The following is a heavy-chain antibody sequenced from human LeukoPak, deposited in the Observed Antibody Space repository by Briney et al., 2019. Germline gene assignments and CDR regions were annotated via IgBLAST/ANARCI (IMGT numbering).Heavy chain of an antibody. CDR3: NVAAATLSNFDY. CDR1: GFTFSSYA. D-gene: IGHD6-13*01. CDR2: ISSSSSYI. V-gene: IGHV3-21*01. Sequence: NPGGSLRLSCAASGFTFSSYAMSWVRQAPGKGLEWVSSISSSSSYIYYADSVKGRFTISRDNAKNSLYLQMNSLRAEDTAVYYCNVAAATLSNFDYWGQGTLVTVSS. J-gene: IGHJ4*02.